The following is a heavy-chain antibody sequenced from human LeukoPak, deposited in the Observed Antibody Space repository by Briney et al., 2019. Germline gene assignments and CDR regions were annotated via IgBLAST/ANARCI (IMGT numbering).Heavy chain of an antibody. D-gene: IGHD3-16*01. V-gene: IGHV1-3*01. CDR3: ARDLWGPRGYFDY. CDR1: GYTFATYA. J-gene: IGHJ4*02. CDR2: TNAGNGNT. Sequence: ASVKVSCKASGYTFATYALHWVRQAPGQRREWMGWTNAGNGNTKYSQNFQGRVTITRDTSASTAFMELSSLRSEDTAVYYCARDLWGPRGYFDYWGQGTLVTVSS.